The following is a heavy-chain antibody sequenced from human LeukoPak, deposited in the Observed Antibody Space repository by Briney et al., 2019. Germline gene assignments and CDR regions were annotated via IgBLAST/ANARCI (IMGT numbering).Heavy chain of an antibody. Sequence: GGSLRLSCAMSGLIFTIVAVSSARQAPGRGLECLPVIRQSGGPTYYAAPGAGRSTISSVQYKNLLYLQLHNQRADDPAVSYCAALRVNTLSLRSDAYWGQGTLVTVSS. D-gene: IGHD1-26*01. V-gene: IGHV3-23*01. CDR1: GLIFTIVA. CDR3: AALRVNTLSLRSDAY. J-gene: IGHJ4*02. CDR2: IRQSGGPT.